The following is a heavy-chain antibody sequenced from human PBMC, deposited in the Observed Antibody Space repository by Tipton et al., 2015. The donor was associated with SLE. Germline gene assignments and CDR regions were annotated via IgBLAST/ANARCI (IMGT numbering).Heavy chain of an antibody. V-gene: IGHV1-8*01. D-gene: IGHD2/OR15-2a*01. J-gene: IGHJ6*02. CDR2: MNPNSDNT. CDR1: GYTFTNYD. Sequence: QVQLVQSGAEVKKPGASVKVSCKASGYTFTNYDINWVRQASGQGLEWLGWMNPNSDNTGYDQKFQGRLTMTRDTSIDTAYMELSRLTSEDTAVYYCARDNRSLQRLFYGLDVWGQGTTVTVSS. CDR3: ARDNRSLQRLFYGLDV.